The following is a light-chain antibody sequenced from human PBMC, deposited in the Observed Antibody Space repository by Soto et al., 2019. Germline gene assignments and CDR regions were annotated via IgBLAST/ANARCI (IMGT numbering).Light chain of an antibody. J-gene: IGKJ1*01. CDR3: QQYVYLTRT. V-gene: IGKV3-20*01. CDR1: QRLISNY. CDR2: GAS. Sequence: EIVLTQSPGTLSLSPGERATLSCRDSQRLISNYLAWYQQKPGQAPRLLISGASNRAAGVPDRVSGSGSGTDFTLTISRLEPEDFAVYSCQQYVYLTRTFGQGTKVEIK.